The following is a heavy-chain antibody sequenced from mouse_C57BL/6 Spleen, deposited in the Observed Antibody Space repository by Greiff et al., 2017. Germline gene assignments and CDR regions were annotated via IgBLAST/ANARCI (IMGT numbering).Heavy chain of an antibody. CDR1: GYTFTDYE. V-gene: IGHV1-15*01. D-gene: IGHD3-3*01. Sequence: VQGVESGAELVRPGASVTLSCKASGYTFTDYEMHWVKQTPVHGLEWIGAIDPETGGTAYNQKFKGKAILTADKSSSTAYMELRSLTSEDSAVYYCTREGLNYFDYWGQGTTLTVSS. CDR3: TREGLNYFDY. CDR2: IDPETGGT. J-gene: IGHJ2*01.